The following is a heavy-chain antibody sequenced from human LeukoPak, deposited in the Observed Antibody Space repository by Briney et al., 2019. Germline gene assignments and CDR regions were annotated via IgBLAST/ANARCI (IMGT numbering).Heavy chain of an antibody. Sequence: EASVKVSCKASGFTFTSSAVQWVRQARGQRLEWIGWIVVGSGNTNYAQKFQERVTITRDMSTSTAYMELSSLRSEDTAVYYCAAIAGYSSGYYERFYYYYGMDVWGQGTTVTVSS. CDR1: GFTFTSSA. V-gene: IGHV1-58*01. D-gene: IGHD3-22*01. J-gene: IGHJ6*02. CDR3: AAIAGYSSGYYERFYYYYGMDV. CDR2: IVVGSGNT.